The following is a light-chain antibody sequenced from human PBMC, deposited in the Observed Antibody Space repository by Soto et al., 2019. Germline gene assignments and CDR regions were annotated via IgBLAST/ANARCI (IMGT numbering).Light chain of an antibody. Sequence: DIQMTQSPFSLSASVGDRVTITCRTSQGISNDLGWYQQKPGKAPKLLIYRASSLESGVPSRFSGSGSGAEFTLTISSLQPDDFATYYCQQYNTYSRTFGQGTKVDIK. CDR3: QQYNTYSRT. CDR1: QGISND. CDR2: RAS. J-gene: IGKJ1*01. V-gene: IGKV1-5*03.